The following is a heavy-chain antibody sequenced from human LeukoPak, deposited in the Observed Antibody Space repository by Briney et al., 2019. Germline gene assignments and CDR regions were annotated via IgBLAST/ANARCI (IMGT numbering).Heavy chain of an antibody. CDR2: IVVGSGNT. J-gene: IGHJ6*02. Sequence: SVKVSCKASGFTFTSSAVQWVRQARGQRLEWIGWIVVGSGNTNYAQKVQGRVTMTTDTSTSTAYMELRSLRSDDTAVYYCARDRPSLGMDYYYGMDVWGQGTTVTVSS. CDR1: GFTFTSSA. CDR3: ARDRPSLGMDYYYGMDV. V-gene: IGHV1-58*01. D-gene: IGHD6-6*01.